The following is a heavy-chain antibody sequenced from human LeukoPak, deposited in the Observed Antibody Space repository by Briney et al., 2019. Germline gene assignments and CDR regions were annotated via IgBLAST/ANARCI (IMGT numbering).Heavy chain of an antibody. Sequence: SETLSLTCTVSGGSISSSSYYWGWIRQPPGKGLEWIGSIYYSGSTYYNPSLKSRVTISVDTSKNQFSLKLSSVTAADTAVYYRARSGSSWPNNWFDPWGQGTLVTVSS. CDR1: GGSISSSSYY. D-gene: IGHD6-13*01. V-gene: IGHV4-39*01. CDR2: IYYSGST. J-gene: IGHJ5*02. CDR3: ARSGSSWPNNWFDP.